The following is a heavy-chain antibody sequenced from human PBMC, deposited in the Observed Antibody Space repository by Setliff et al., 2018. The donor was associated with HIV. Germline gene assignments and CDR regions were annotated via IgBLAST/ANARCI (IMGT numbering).Heavy chain of an antibody. V-gene: IGHV4-38-2*02. CDR1: GYSISSGYY. CDR2: IYQTGST. J-gene: IGHJ4*02. D-gene: IGHD3-22*01. CDR3: TRQAWDSKSSGYFSDY. Sequence: SETLSLTCSVSGYSISSGYYWGWIRQSPGKGLEWIGSIYQTGSTYYNPSFKSRVTVSLDMSKNQFSLRLASVTAADTAVYYCTRQAWDSKSSGYFSDYWGQGTLVTVSS.